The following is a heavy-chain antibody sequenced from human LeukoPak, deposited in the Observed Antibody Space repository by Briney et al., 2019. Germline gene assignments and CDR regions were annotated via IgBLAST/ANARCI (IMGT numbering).Heavy chain of an antibody. CDR2: IWYDGSNK. D-gene: IGHD4-17*01. CDR3: ARDLRETTVTSGGWFDP. J-gene: IGHJ5*02. Sequence: GGSLRRSCAASGFTFSSYGMHWVRQAPGKGLEWVAVIWYDGSNKYYADSVKGRFTISRDNSKNTLYLQMNSLRAEATAVYYCARDLRETTVTSGGWFDPWGQGTLVTVSS. CDR1: GFTFSSYG. V-gene: IGHV3-33*01.